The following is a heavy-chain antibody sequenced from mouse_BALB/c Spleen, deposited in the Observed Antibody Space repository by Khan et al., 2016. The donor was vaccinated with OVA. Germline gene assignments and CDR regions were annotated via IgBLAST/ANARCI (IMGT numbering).Heavy chain of an antibody. D-gene: IGHD2-10*01. CDR3: ARPPYFSYSMDN. CDR2: INTYTGEP. Sequence: QIQLVQSGPELKKPGETVKISCKASGHTFTNFGMNWVKQAPGKGLKWMGWINTYTGEPTYADDFNGRFAFSLEASASPAYLQFNNLTHEDTATYFCARPPYFSYSMDNWGQGTSVTVSS. CDR1: GHTFTNFG. V-gene: IGHV9-3-1*01. J-gene: IGHJ4*01.